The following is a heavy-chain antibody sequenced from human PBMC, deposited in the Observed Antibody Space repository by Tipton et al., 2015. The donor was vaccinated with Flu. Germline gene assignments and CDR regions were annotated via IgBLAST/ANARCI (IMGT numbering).Heavy chain of an antibody. CDR3: ARDLRGYSGYTGGDAFDM. CDR2: ISTSGST. V-gene: IGHV4-4*07. J-gene: IGHJ3*02. CDR1: GGSISSSY. Sequence: TLSLTCTVSGGSISSSYWSWIRQPAGKGLKWIGRISTSGSTNYNASLESRVTMSRDTSKNHFSLRLSSATAADTALYYCARDLRGYSGYTGGDAFDMWGQGIMVTVSS. D-gene: IGHD5-12*01.